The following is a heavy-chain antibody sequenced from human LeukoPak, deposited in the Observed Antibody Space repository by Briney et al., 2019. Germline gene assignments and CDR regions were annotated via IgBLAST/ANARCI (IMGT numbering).Heavy chain of an antibody. V-gene: IGHV3-33*01. J-gene: IGHJ3*02. Sequence: GRSLRLSCAASGFTFSYYGMHWVRQAPGKGLEWVAVIWYDGNKKYYADSVKARFTISRDNSKNTLYLQMDSLRAEDTAVYYCARYIWAAAGTGGFDIWGQGTMVTVSS. CDR1: GFTFSYYG. CDR2: IWYDGNKK. CDR3: ARYIWAAAGTGGFDI. D-gene: IGHD6-13*01.